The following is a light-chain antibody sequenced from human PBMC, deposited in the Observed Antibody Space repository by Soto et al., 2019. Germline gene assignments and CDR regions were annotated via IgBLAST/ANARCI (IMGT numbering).Light chain of an antibody. J-gene: IGLJ1*01. Sequence: QSALTQPASVSGSPGQSITISCTGTSSDIGAYNYVSWYQQHPDKAPKLIIYEVTNRPSGVSNRFSGSKSGNTASLTISGLQAEDEADYYCTSYTSRITYVFGTGTKLTVL. CDR3: TSYTSRITYV. CDR1: SSDIGAYNY. V-gene: IGLV2-14*01. CDR2: EVT.